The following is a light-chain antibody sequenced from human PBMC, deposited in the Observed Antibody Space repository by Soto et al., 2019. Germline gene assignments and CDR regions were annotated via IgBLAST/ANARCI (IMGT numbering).Light chain of an antibody. CDR3: SSYSSSSTPYV. V-gene: IGLV2-14*03. J-gene: IGLJ1*01. CDR1: STDVGGYNL. Sequence: QSALTQPASVSGSPGQSITISCAGTSTDVGGYNLVSWYQQHPGNAPKLMIYDDTNRPSGVSYRFSGSKSGNTASLTISRLQAEDEADYYCSSYSSSSTPYVFGTGTKVTVL. CDR2: DDT.